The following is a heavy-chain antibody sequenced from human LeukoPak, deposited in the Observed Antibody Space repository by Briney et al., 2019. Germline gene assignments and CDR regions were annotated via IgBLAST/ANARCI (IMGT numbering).Heavy chain of an antibody. J-gene: IGHJ4*02. CDR3: ARDGYLGSSVFDY. CDR2: ISSIGST. Sequence: SETLSLTCTVSGAPISGYFWSWIRQPPSKGLEGIGYISSIGSTNYNPSLNSRVTISVDTSKNRLFLKLSSVTAADTAVFYCARDGYLGSSVFDYWGQGALVTVSS. CDR1: GAPISGYF. V-gene: IGHV4-59*01. D-gene: IGHD6-13*01.